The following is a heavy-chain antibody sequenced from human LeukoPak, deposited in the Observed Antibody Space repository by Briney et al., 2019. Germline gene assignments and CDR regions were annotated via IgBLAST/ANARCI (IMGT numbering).Heavy chain of an antibody. J-gene: IGHJ5*02. D-gene: IGHD2-15*01. Sequence: SETLSLTCTVSGGSISSSSYCWGWIRQPPGKGLEWIGSMYYSGSTYYNPSLKSRVTISVDTSKNQFSLKLSSVTAADTAVYSCARALGYCSGGSCTRGYNWFDPWGQGTLVTVSS. V-gene: IGHV4-39*01. CDR3: ARALGYCSGGSCTRGYNWFDP. CDR2: MYYSGST. CDR1: GGSISSSSYC.